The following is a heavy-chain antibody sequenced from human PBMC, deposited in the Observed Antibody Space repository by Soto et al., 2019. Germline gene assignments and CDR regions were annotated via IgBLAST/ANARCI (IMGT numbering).Heavy chain of an antibody. CDR1: GGSISRGGYY. CDR2: IYYSGST. V-gene: IGHV4-31*11. J-gene: IGHJ4*02. D-gene: IGHD3-16*02. CDR3: ATITFGGVIDHY. Sequence: SETLSLTCAVSGGSISRGGYYWSWIRQHPGKGLEWIGYIYYSGSTYYNPSLKSRVTISVDTSKNQFSLKLSSVTAADTAVYYCATITFGGVIDHYWGQGTLVTVSS.